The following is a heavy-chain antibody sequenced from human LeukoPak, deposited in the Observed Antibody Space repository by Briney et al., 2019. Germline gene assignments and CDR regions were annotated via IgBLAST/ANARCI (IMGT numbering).Heavy chain of an antibody. Sequence: GGSLRLSCAASGFTFSSYSMNWVRQAPGKGLEWVSYISSSSSTIYYADSVKGRFTISRDNAKNSLYLQMNRLRAEDTAFYYCARERRYDFWSPYRYWGQGTLVTVSS. J-gene: IGHJ4*02. D-gene: IGHD3-3*01. V-gene: IGHV3-48*01. CDR1: GFTFSSYS. CDR2: ISSSSSTI. CDR3: ARERRYDFWSPYRY.